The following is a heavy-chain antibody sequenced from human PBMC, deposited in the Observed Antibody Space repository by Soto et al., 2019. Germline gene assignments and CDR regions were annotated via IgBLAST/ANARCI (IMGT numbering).Heavy chain of an antibody. J-gene: IGHJ4*02. CDR1: GYTFTGYY. V-gene: IGHV1-2*02. Sequence: QVQLVQSGAEVKKPGASVKVSCKASGYTFTGYYMHWVRQAPGQGLEWVGWINPNSGDTNYAPKFQGRVTLTRDTSISTAYMEMISLTSDDTAVYYCASRGGRGPRGVDYWGRGTLVTVSS. D-gene: IGHD2-15*01. CDR2: INPNSGDT. CDR3: ASRGGRGPRGVDY.